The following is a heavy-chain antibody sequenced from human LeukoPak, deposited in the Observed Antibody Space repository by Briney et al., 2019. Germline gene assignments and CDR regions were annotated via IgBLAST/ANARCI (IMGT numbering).Heavy chain of an antibody. J-gene: IGHJ3*02. D-gene: IGHD3-10*01. CDR1: GFTFRTSW. Sequence: PGGSLRLSCAASGFTFRTSWMHWVRQAPGKGLVWVSRIKSDGSSRSYADSVKDRFTISRDNAKDTLYLQMSSLRDEDTAVYYCARDPHSSGSSDSPHDAFDIWGQGTMVTVSS. CDR2: IKSDGSSR. V-gene: IGHV3-74*01. CDR3: ARDPHSSGSSDSPHDAFDI.